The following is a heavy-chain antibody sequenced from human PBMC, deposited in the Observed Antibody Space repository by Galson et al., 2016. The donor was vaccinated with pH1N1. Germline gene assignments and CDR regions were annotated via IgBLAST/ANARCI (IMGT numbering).Heavy chain of an antibody. CDR2: INQDGSEK. J-gene: IGHJ6*02. V-gene: IGHV3-7*01. CDR3: AKERHGDYALLYGMDV. Sequence: SLRLSCAASGVPFNTYWMNWVRQAPGKGLEWVANINQDGSEKYYVDSVKGRFTISRDNAQNSLYLQMNSLRAEDTAVYYCAKERHGDYALLYGMDVWGQGTTVIVSS. CDR1: GVPFNTYW. D-gene: IGHD4-17*01.